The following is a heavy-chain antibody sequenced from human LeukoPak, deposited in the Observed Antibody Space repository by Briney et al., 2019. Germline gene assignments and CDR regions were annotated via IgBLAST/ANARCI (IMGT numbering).Heavy chain of an antibody. Sequence: GGSLRLSCAASGFTFNGYSMSWVRQAPGKGLEWVSSISSNGVNTYYADSVKGRFTISRDNSKNTLYLQMNSLRAEDTAVFYCAKDRPCTTCSPSDYWGQGTLVTVSS. J-gene: IGHJ4*02. V-gene: IGHV3-23*01. CDR1: GFTFNGYS. D-gene: IGHD2-2*01. CDR3: AKDRPCTTCSPSDY. CDR2: ISSNGVNT.